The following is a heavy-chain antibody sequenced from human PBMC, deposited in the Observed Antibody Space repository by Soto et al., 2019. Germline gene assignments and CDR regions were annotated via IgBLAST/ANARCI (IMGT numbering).Heavy chain of an antibody. CDR3: AAEVYYDSSGFYGMEV. CDR1: GFTFTSSA. V-gene: IGHV1-58*01. Sequence: SVKVSCKASGFTFTSSAVQWVRQARGQRLEWIGWIVVGSGNTNYAQKFQERVTITRDMSTSTAYMELSSLRSEDTAVYYCAAEVYYDSSGFYGMEVWGQGTTVTVSS. CDR2: IVVGSGNT. J-gene: IGHJ6*02. D-gene: IGHD3-22*01.